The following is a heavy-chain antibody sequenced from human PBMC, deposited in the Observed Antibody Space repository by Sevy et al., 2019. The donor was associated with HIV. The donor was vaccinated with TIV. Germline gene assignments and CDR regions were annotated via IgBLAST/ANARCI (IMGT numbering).Heavy chain of an antibody. Sequence: GGSLRLSCAASGFTFSSYGMHWVRQAPGKGLEWVAFIRYDGSNKYYAYSVKGRFTISRDNSKNTLYLQMNSLRAEDTAVYYCAKVNLVAATPSYYYGMDVWGQGTTVTVSS. D-gene: IGHD2-15*01. J-gene: IGHJ6*02. V-gene: IGHV3-30*02. CDR1: GFTFSSYG. CDR3: AKVNLVAATPSYYYGMDV. CDR2: IRYDGSNK.